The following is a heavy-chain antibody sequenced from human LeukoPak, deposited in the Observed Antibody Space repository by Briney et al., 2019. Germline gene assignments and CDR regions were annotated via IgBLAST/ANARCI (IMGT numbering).Heavy chain of an antibody. CDR2: IYPDDSDT. CDR1: GYDFPTYW. CDR3: ARHIPSTGPGEYYMDV. D-gene: IGHD2/OR15-2a*01. V-gene: IGHV5-51*01. Sequence: GESLKISCQASGYDFPTYWFGWVRQLPGKGLEWMGVIYPDDSDTKYNPSFQGQVTISVDKSISTGYLQWSSLKASDTAIYYCARHIPSTGPGEYYMDVWGRGTTVIVS. J-gene: IGHJ6*04.